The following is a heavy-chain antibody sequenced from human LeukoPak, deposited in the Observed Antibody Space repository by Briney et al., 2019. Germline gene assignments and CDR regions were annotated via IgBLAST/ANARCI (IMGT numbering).Heavy chain of an antibody. J-gene: IGHJ4*02. CDR3: ARDQLDY. V-gene: IGHV3-48*04. CDR1: GFTFSSYS. Sequence: PGGSLRLSCAASGFTFSSYSMNWVRQAPGKGLEWVSYISSSGSTKHYADSVKGRFTVSRDNAKNSLYMQMNSLRAEDTAVYYCARDQLDYWGQGTLATVSS. CDR2: ISSSGSTK.